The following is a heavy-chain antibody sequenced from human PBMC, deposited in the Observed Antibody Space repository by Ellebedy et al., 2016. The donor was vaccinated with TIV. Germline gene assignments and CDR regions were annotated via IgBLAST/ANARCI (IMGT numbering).Heavy chain of an antibody. CDR3: ARCSYDSSGFYYYYGMDV. D-gene: IGHD3-22*01. Sequence: MPSETLSLTCTVSGGSISSGSYYWGWIRPPPGKGLEWVGSIYYSGSSYYNPSLKSRVTISVDTSKNQFSLKLSSVTAADTAVYYCARCSYDSSGFYYYYGMDVWGQGTTVTVSS. CDR2: IYYSGSS. J-gene: IGHJ6*02. CDR1: GGSISSGSYY. V-gene: IGHV4-39*01.